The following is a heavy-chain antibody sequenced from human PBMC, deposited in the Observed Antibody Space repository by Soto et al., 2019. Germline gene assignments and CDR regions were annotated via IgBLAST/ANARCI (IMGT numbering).Heavy chain of an antibody. V-gene: IGHV4-31*03. Sequence: QVQLQESGPGLVKPSQTLSLTCTVSGGSISSGGYYWSWIRQHPGKGLEWIGYIYYSGSTYYNPSLKSRVTISVDTSKNQFALKLSSVTAADTAVYYCARDKRGYGPFDYWGQGTLVTVSS. CDR1: GGSISSGGYY. J-gene: IGHJ4*02. D-gene: IGHD5-18*01. CDR2: IYYSGST. CDR3: ARDKRGYGPFDY.